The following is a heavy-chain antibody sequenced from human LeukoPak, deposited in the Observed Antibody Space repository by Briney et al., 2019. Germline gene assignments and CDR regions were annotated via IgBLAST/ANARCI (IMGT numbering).Heavy chain of an antibody. CDR1: GYTFTGYY. Sequence: GASVKVSCKASGYTFTGYYIHWVRQAPGQGLEWMGWINPNNGGTNYAQKFQGRVTMTRDTSISTAYMELNRLTSDDTAVYYCARDKYTGYETFDYWGQGTPVTVPS. CDR3: ARDKYTGYETFDY. D-gene: IGHD5-12*01. CDR2: INPNNGGT. J-gene: IGHJ4*02. V-gene: IGHV1-2*02.